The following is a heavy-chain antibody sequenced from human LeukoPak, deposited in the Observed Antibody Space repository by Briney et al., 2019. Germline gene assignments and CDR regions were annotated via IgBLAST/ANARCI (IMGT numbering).Heavy chain of an antibody. Sequence: EASVKVSCKASGYTFTGYYMHWVRQAPGQGLEWMGWINPNSGGTNYAQKFQGRVTMTRDTSISTAYMELSRLRSDDTAVYYCARDQHSSGWYGDYYCYMDVWGKGTTVTVSS. D-gene: IGHD6-19*01. CDR2: INPNSGGT. J-gene: IGHJ6*03. CDR3: ARDQHSSGWYGDYYCYMDV. V-gene: IGHV1-2*02. CDR1: GYTFTGYY.